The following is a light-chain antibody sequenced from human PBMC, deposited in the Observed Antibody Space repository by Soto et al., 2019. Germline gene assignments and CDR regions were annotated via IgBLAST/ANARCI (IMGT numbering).Light chain of an antibody. CDR1: QAVNTR. Sequence: ENVLTQSPATLSLSPGERATLSCRASQAVNTRLAWYQHKPGQAPRLLIYLASNRAAGVPARFSGSGSGTDFTLTISDVEPEDFAVYYCHQRQSWPRTFGQGTKVDIK. J-gene: IGKJ1*01. CDR2: LAS. CDR3: HQRQSWPRT. V-gene: IGKV3-11*01.